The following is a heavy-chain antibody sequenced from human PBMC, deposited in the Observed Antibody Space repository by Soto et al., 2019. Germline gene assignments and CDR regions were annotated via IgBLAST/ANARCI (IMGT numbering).Heavy chain of an antibody. CDR3: ARCMGPPLGWLAP. CDR1: GYKFGNYW. Sequence: GESLKISCEGSGYKFGNYWIGWVRQTPGKGLEWMGIIYPGDSDTVYNPSFQGQVTMSVDKYINTAYLQWSSLQASDTGIYYCARCMGPPLGWLAPWGQGTQVTVSS. CDR2: IYPGDSDT. J-gene: IGHJ5*02. D-gene: IGHD3-16*01. V-gene: IGHV5-51*01.